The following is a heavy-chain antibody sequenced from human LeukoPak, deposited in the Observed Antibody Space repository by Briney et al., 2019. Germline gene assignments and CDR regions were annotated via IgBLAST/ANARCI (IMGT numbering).Heavy chain of an antibody. V-gene: IGHV3-53*01. D-gene: IGHD3-16*01. CDR3: ATGRSWGYYYYMDV. J-gene: IGHJ6*03. CDR1: GFTVSSNY. CDR2: IYSGGST. Sequence: PGGSLRLSCAASGFTVSSNYMSWVRQAPGKGLEWASVIYSGGSTYYANSVKGRFTISRDNSKNTLYLQMNSLRAEDTAVYYCATGRSWGYYYYMDVWGKGTTVTVSS.